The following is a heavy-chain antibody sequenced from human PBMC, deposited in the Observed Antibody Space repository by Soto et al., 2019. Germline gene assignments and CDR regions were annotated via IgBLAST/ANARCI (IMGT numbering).Heavy chain of an antibody. V-gene: IGHV3-11*01. D-gene: IGHD4-17*01. CDR2: ISSSGSTI. Sequence: GGSQRLSCAASGFTFSDYYRSWIRQAPGKGLEWVSYISSSGSTIYYADSVKGRFTISRDNAKNSLYLQMNSLRAEDTAVYYCARARLHDYGGNSGNFDYWGQGTLVTVSS. CDR3: ARARLHDYGGNSGNFDY. J-gene: IGHJ4*02. CDR1: GFTFSDYY.